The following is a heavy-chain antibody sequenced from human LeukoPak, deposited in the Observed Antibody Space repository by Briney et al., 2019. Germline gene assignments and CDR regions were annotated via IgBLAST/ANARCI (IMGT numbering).Heavy chain of an antibody. J-gene: IGHJ4*02. Sequence: SETLSLTCTVSGGSISSYYWSWIRQPPGKGLEWIGYVYYSGSTYYNPSLKSRVTISVDTSKNQFSLKLSSVTAADTAVYYCARFSRYYYDSSGYDYFDYWGQGTLVTVSS. CDR1: GGSISSYY. D-gene: IGHD3-22*01. V-gene: IGHV4-59*12. CDR2: VYYSGST. CDR3: ARFSRYYYDSSGYDYFDY.